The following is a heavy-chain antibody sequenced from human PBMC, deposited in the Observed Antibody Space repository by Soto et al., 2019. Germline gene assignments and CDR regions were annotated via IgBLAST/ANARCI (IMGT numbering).Heavy chain of an antibody. CDR2: FDPEDGET. J-gene: IGHJ6*03. D-gene: IGHD3-9*01. CDR3: ATGGYDILTGYYRGYYYYYMDV. CDR1: GYTLTELS. Sequence: ASVKVSCKVSGYTLTELSMHWVRQAPGKGLEWMGGFDPEDGETIYAQKFQGRVTMTEDTSTDTAYMELSSLRSEDTAVYYCATGGYDILTGYYRGYYYYYMDVWGKGTKVTVSS. V-gene: IGHV1-24*01.